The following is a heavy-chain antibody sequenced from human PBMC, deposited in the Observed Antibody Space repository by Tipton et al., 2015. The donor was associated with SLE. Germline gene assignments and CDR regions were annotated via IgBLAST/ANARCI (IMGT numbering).Heavy chain of an antibody. CDR2: MSYDGSYR. CDR3: VRDGVLAEIRGGDWLDP. CDR1: GFTFSAYG. J-gene: IGHJ5*02. V-gene: IGHV3-30*19. Sequence: SLRLSCAASGFTFSAYGIHWVRQGPGKGLDWVAFMSYDGSYRDYADSVNGRFTITRDNSRNTVSLEMNSLRIEDTAFYYCVRDGVLAEIRGGDWLDPWGQGMLATVSS. D-gene: IGHD2-8*02.